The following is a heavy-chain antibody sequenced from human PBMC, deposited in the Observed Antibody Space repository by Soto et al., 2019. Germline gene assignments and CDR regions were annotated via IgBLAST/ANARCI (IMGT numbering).Heavy chain of an antibody. D-gene: IGHD3-22*01. CDR1: GYSFATYG. CDR3: ATEPIYYNDGSGYYPLGH. J-gene: IGHJ4*02. CDR2: ISAHNGDT. V-gene: IGHV1-18*04. Sequence: ASVKVSCKASGYSFATYGFSWVRQAPGQGLECVGWISAHNGDTHYSQKFQGRVTLTTDTSTNTGYMELRSLTSDDTAVYFCATEPIYYNDGSGYYPLGHWGQGTLVTVS.